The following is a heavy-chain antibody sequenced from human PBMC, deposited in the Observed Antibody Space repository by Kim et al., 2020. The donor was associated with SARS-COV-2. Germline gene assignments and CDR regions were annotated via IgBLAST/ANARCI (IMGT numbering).Heavy chain of an antibody. D-gene: IGHD3-10*01. Sequence: GGSLRLSCAASGFTFSSYGMHWVRQAPGKGLEWVAVISYDGSNKYYADSVKGRFTISRDNSKNTLYLQMNSLRAEDTAVYYCAKDLELLWFGESTPSMDVWGQGTTVTVSS. J-gene: IGHJ6*02. CDR3: AKDLELLWFGESTPSMDV. V-gene: IGHV3-30*18. CDR1: GFTFSSYG. CDR2: ISYDGSNK.